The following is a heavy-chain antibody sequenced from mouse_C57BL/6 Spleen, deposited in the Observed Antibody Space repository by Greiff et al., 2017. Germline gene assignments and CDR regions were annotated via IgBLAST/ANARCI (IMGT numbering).Heavy chain of an antibody. D-gene: IGHD1-1*01. CDR3: TRNPYCSSLYYFDY. Sequence: EVKLQESGEGLVKPGGSLKLSCAASGFTFSSYAMSWVRQTPEKRLGWVAYISSGSDYIYYADTVKGRFTISRDNARNPLYLQMSSLKSEDTAMYYCTRNPYCSSLYYFDYWGQGTTLTVSS. CDR2: ISSGSDYI. J-gene: IGHJ2*01. CDR1: GFTFSSYA. V-gene: IGHV5-9-1*02.